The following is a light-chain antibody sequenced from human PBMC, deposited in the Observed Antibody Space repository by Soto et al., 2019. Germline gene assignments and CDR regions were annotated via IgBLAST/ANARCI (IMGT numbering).Light chain of an antibody. CDR2: EVS. CDR1: YSDVGSYDL. J-gene: IGLJ3*02. V-gene: IGLV2-23*02. Sequence: QSALTQPASVSGSPGQSITISCTGTYSDVGSYDLVSWYQHYPGKAPKLMIYEVSKRPSGVSNRFSGSKSGNTASLTISGLQAEDEADYFCCSYAGSSTPNWVFSGGTQLTVL. CDR3: CSYAGSSTPNWV.